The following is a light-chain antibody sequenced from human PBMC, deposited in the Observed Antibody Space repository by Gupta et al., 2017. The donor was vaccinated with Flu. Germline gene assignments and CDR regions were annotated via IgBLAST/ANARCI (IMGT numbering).Light chain of an antibody. Sequence: PSSLSASLGNRLTITCRAGQSISNALVWYQQNPGQAPKLLIYGASTRESGVPSRFSGSGCGTDFTLTISSPQPEDFAVYYCQQNDNCPITFGRGTKV. CDR2: GAS. J-gene: IGKJ4*01. CDR3: QQNDNCPIT. V-gene: IGKV1-6*01. CDR1: QSISNA.